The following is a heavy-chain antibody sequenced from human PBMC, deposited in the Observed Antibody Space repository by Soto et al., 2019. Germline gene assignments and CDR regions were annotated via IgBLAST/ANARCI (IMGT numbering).Heavy chain of an antibody. V-gene: IGHV2-5*02. CDR1: GFSLSTSGVA. CDR2: TYWDDDN. D-gene: IGHD6-13*01. J-gene: IGHJ5*02. CDR3: AFCSTSSHWFDP. Sequence: QITLKESGPTLVKPTQTLTLTCTFSGFSLSTSGVAVGWIRQPPGKALEWLALTYWDDDNRYSPSLKSRLTLTKDTSKNQVVLTMTNMDPVDTATYFCAFCSTSSHWFDPWGQGTLVTVSS.